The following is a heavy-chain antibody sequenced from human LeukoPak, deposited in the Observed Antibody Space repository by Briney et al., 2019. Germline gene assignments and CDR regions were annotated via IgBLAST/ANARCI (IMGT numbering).Heavy chain of an antibody. Sequence: GGSLRLSCAASGFTFTNFALNWVRQAPGKGLEWVAAISTSGGSTYYADSVQGRFTISRDNSKNTLFLQMNRLRGEDTAAYYCANFVDSRGQDYWGQGTVVTASS. CDR1: GFTFTNFA. D-gene: IGHD3-22*01. V-gene: IGHV3-23*01. CDR3: ANFVDSRGQDY. CDR2: ISTSGGST. J-gene: IGHJ4*02.